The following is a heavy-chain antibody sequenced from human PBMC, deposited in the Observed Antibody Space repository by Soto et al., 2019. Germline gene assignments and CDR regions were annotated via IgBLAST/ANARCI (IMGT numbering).Heavy chain of an antibody. Sequence: QVQVVESGGGVVQPGRSLRLSCAASGFTFSSYGMHWVRQAPGKGLEWVAVIWYDGSSKYYVDSVKGRFTISRDNSKNKLYLQMNSLRAEGTAVYSCARQIAAAAFDIWGQGTMVTVSS. CDR2: IWYDGSSK. D-gene: IGHD6-13*01. CDR1: GFTFSSYG. V-gene: IGHV3-33*01. CDR3: ARQIAAAAFDI. J-gene: IGHJ3*02.